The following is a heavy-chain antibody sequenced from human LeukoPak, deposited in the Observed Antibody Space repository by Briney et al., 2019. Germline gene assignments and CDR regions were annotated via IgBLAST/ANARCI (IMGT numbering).Heavy chain of an antibody. D-gene: IGHD6-13*01. Sequence: GGSLRLSCAASGFTFSSYAMSWVRQAPGKGLEWVSAVSGSGGSTYYADSVKGRFTISRDNSKTTLYLQVNSLRAEDTAVYYCAKPTSDGTFYYYGMDVWGQRTTVTVSS. J-gene: IGHJ6*02. CDR2: VSGSGGST. CDR1: GFTFSSYA. V-gene: IGHV3-23*01. CDR3: AKPTSDGTFYYYGMDV.